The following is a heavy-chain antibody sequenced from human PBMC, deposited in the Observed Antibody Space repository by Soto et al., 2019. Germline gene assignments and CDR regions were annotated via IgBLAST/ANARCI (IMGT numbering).Heavy chain of an antibody. CDR1: GGSFSGYY. D-gene: IGHD3-10*01. J-gene: IGHJ6*02. CDR2: INHSGST. V-gene: IGHV4-34*01. CDR3: ARGITMVRGYYYYYGMDV. Sequence: PSETLSLTCAVYGGSFSGYYWSWIRQPPGKGLEWIGEINHSGSTNYNPSLKSRVTISVDTSKNQFSLKLSSVTAADTAVYYCARGITMVRGYYYYYGMDVWGQGTTVT.